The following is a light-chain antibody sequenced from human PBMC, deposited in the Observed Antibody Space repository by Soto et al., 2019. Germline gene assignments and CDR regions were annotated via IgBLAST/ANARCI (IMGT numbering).Light chain of an antibody. V-gene: IGKV3-20*01. Sequence: EIVLPQSPGTLSLSPGERATLSCRASQSVSSSYLAWYQQKPGQAPRLLIYDASSRATGIPDRFSGSGSGTDFTLTTSRLEPEDFAVYYCQQYGSSPRTFGQGTKVDIK. CDR1: QSVSSSY. CDR3: QQYGSSPRT. J-gene: IGKJ1*01. CDR2: DAS.